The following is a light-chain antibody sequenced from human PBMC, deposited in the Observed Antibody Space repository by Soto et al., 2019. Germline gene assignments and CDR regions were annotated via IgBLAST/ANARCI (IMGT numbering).Light chain of an antibody. Sequence: DNKLTQSPSFLSASVGDRVTIACRASQGITNYLAWYQQKPGKAPELLIHSASTLEVGVPARFSGSGSGTEFTLTISSLQPEDLATYYCQRVNSVPFTFRPGTKVDIK. CDR2: SAS. CDR1: QGITNY. CDR3: QRVNSVPFT. J-gene: IGKJ3*01. V-gene: IGKV1-9*01.